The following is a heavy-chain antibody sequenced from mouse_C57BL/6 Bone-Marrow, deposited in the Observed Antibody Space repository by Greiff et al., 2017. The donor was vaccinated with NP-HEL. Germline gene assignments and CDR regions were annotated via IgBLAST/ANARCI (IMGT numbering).Heavy chain of an antibody. CDR1: GYTFTSYW. Sequence: VQLQQPGAELVKPGASVKLSCKASGYTFTSYWMHWVKQRPGQGLEWIGMIHPNSGSTNYNEKFKSKATLTVDKSSRTAYMQLSSLTSEDSAVYYCARDYPYYFDYWGQGTTLTVSS. D-gene: IGHD2-4*01. CDR3: ARDYPYYFDY. J-gene: IGHJ2*01. CDR2: IHPNSGST. V-gene: IGHV1-64*01.